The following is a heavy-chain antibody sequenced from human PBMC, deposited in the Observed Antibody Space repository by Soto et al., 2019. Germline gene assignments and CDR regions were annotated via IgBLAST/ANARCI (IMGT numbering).Heavy chain of an antibody. Sequence: ASVKVSCKASGYTFTGYYVHWVRQAPGQGLEWMGWINPNTGGTNYAQKFQGWVTMTRDTSISTAYMELSRLRSDDTAVYYCARDFVVGATSYYYGMDVWGQGTTVTVSS. J-gene: IGHJ6*02. V-gene: IGHV1-2*04. D-gene: IGHD1-26*01. CDR1: GYTFTGYY. CDR2: INPNTGGT. CDR3: ARDFVVGATSYYYGMDV.